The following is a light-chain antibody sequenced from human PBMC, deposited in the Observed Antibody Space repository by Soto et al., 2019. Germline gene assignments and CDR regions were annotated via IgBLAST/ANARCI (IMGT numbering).Light chain of an antibody. CDR1: QGISSS. J-gene: IGKJ4*01. Sequence: DIQLTQSPSFLSASVGDRVTITCRASQGISSSLAWYQQKPGKAPKLLIYAASTLQGGVPSRFSGSGSWTEFTSSTATLQPEDFPTYDDQHLYSYPPPFGGGTKVEIK. CDR3: QHLYSYPPP. V-gene: IGKV1-9*01. CDR2: AAS.